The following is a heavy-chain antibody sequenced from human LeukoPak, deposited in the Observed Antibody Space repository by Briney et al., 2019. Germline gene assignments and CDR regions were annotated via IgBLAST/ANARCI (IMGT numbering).Heavy chain of an antibody. D-gene: IGHD3-10*01. CDR1: GFTFSNAW. V-gene: IGHV3-15*01. Sequence: GGSLRLSCAASGFTFSNAWMSWVRQALGKGLEWVGRIKTKTEGGTTDYAAPVKGRFTISRDDSKNTVYLQMNSLKTEDTAVYYCASYGSGSHDYWGQGSLVTVSS. CDR3: ASYGSGSHDY. J-gene: IGHJ4*02. CDR2: IKTKTEGGTT.